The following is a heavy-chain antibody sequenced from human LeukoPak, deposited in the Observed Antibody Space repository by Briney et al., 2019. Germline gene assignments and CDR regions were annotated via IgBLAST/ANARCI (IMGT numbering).Heavy chain of an antibody. CDR2: IYTSGST. V-gene: IGHV4-61*02. CDR1: GGSISSGSYY. J-gene: IGHJ6*03. CDR3: ARDEEFYYYMDV. Sequence: KPSETLSLTCTVSGGSISSGSYYWSWIRQPAGKGLEWIGRIYTSGSTNCNPSLKSRVTISVDTSKNQFSLKLSSVTAADTAVYYCARDEEFYYYMDVWGKGTTVTVSS.